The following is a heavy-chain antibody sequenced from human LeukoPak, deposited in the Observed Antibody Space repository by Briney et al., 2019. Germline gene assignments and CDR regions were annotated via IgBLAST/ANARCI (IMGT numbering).Heavy chain of an antibody. CDR2: IYYSGST. CDR1: GGSISSYY. Sequence: SETLSLTCTVSGGSISSYYWSWVRQPPGKGLEWIGYIYYSGSTNYNPSLKTRVTISVDTSKNQFSLKLSSVTAADTAVYYCARQHSNWGTFDYWGQGTLVTVSS. V-gene: IGHV4-59*08. J-gene: IGHJ4*02. D-gene: IGHD7-27*01. CDR3: ARQHSNWGTFDY.